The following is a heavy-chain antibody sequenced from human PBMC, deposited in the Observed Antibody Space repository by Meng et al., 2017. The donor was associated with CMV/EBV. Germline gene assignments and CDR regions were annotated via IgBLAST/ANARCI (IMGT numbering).Heavy chain of an antibody. V-gene: IGHV3-30*02. CDR3: AKPIVVVPAAIESGFDY. CDR1: GFTFSSYG. Sequence: GESLKISCAASGFTFSSYGMHWVRQAPGKGLEWVAFIRYDGSNKYYADSVKGRFTISRDNSKNTLYLQMNSLRAEDTAVYYCAKPIVVVPAAIESGFDYWGQGTLVTVSS. J-gene: IGHJ4*02. CDR2: IRYDGSNK. D-gene: IGHD2-2*01.